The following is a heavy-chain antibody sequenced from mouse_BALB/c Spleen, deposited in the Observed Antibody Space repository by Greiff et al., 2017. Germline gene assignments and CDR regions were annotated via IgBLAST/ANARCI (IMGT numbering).Heavy chain of an antibody. CDR3: ASGSSYWYFDV. J-gene: IGHJ1*01. CDR2: ISDGGSYT. D-gene: IGHD1-1*01. CDR1: GFTFSDYY. V-gene: IGHV5-4*02. Sequence: EVKVVESGGGLVKPGGSLKLSCAASGFTFSDYYMYWVRQTPEKRLEWVATISDGGSYTYYPDSVKGRFTISRDNAKNNLYLQMSSLKSEDTPMYYCASGSSYWYFDVWGAGTTVTVSS.